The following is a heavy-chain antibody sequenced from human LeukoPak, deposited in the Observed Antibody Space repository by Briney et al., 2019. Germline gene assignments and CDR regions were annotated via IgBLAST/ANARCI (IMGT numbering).Heavy chain of an antibody. J-gene: IGHJ4*02. V-gene: IGHV3-20*04. Sequence: GGSLRLSCAASGFTFDDYGMSWVRQAPGKGLEWVSGINWNGGSTGYADSVKGRSTISRDNAKNSLYLQMNSLRAEDTALYYCARQPEYCSSTSCYPFDYWGQGTLVTVSS. CDR1: GFTFDDYG. D-gene: IGHD2-2*01. CDR2: INWNGGST. CDR3: ARQPEYCSSTSCYPFDY.